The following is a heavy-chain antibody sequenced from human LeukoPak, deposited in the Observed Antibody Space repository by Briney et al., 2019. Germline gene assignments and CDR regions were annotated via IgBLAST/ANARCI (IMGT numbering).Heavy chain of an antibody. Sequence: GGSLRLSCAASGFSFSGYAMHWVRQAPGKGLEWVTVISNDGSNKYCADSVKGRFTISRDNSKNTLYLQMNSLRTEDTAVYYCARGNSGSGYYHFDYWGQGTLVTVSS. CDR3: ARGNSGSGYYHFDY. J-gene: IGHJ4*02. V-gene: IGHV3-30*04. CDR1: GFSFSGYA. D-gene: IGHD3-3*01. CDR2: ISNDGSNK.